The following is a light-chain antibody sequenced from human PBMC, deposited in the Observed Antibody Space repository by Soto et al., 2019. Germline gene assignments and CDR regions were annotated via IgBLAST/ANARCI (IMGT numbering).Light chain of an antibody. CDR3: AAWDDSLNGVV. J-gene: IGLJ2*01. V-gene: IGLV1-44*01. CDR2: SNN. Sequence: QSVLTQPPSASGTPGQRVPISCSGSSSNIGSNTVNWYQQLPGTAPKLLIYSNNQRPSGVPARFSGSKSGTSASLAISGLQAEDEADYYCAAWDDSLNGVVFGGGTKVTVL. CDR1: SSNIGSNT.